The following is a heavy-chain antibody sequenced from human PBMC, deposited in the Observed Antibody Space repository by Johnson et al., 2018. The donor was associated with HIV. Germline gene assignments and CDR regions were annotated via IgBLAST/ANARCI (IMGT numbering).Heavy chain of an antibody. CDR2: ISYDGDNI. J-gene: IGHJ3*01. CDR3: ARYPIRDDAFDV. D-gene: IGHD5-12*01. Sequence: QVQLVESGGGVVQPGRSLRLSCAASGFTFSSNAMHWVRQAPGKGLEWVAVISYDGDNIHYADSVKGRFTISRDNAKNSLYLQMNSLRVEDTAVYYCARYPIRDDAFDVWGQGTMVTVSS. CDR1: GFTFSSNA. V-gene: IGHV3-30*07.